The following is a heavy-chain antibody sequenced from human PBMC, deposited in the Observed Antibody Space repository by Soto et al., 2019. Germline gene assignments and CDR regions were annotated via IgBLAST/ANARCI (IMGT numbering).Heavy chain of an antibody. V-gene: IGHV4-31*09. J-gene: IGHJ5*02. CDR3: ATRPPQIVVTLLPFPS. CDR1: GGSISSGGYY. CDR2: VYLTGST. Sequence: SETLSLTCTVSGGSISSGGYYWSWIRQHPGKGLEWIGEVYLTGSTRYNPSLKGRVTISVDKPNNQFSLKLTSMTGADTAVYYCATRPPQIVVTLLPFPSWGQGTPVTVSS. D-gene: IGHD2-15*01.